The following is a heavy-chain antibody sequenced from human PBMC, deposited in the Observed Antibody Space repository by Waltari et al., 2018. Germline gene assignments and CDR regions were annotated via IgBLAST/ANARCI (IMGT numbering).Heavy chain of an antibody. J-gene: IGHJ4*02. CDR3: ARAMYSSGWYDEN. CDR1: GYTFTGYY. Sequence: QVQLVQSGAEVKKPGASVKVSCKASGYTFTGYYMHWVRQAPGQGLEWMGRIKPNSGGTNYAQKFQGRVTMTRDTSISTAYMELSRLRSDDTAVYYCARAMYSSGWYDENWGQGTLVTVSS. CDR2: IKPNSGGT. D-gene: IGHD6-19*01. V-gene: IGHV1-2*06.